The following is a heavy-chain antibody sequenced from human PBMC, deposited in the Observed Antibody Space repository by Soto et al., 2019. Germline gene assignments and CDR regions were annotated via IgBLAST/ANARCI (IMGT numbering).Heavy chain of an antibody. CDR2: MYHSGST. CDR1: GGSISSGGYS. CDR3: ARVGGSGWNFDS. Sequence: LSLTCAVSGGSISSGGYSWSWIRQPPGKGLEWIGYMYHSGSTYYNPSLKSRVTISIDRSKNQFSLKLSSVTAADTAIYYCARVGGSGWNFDSWGQGILVTVSS. D-gene: IGHD6-19*01. J-gene: IGHJ4*02. V-gene: IGHV4-30-2*01.